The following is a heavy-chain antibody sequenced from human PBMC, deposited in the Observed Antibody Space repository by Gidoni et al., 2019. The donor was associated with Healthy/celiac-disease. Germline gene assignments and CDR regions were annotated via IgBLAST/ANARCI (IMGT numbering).Heavy chain of an antibody. J-gene: IGHJ6*03. CDR1: GFTFSNAW. CDR2: IKSKTDGGTT. V-gene: IGHV3-15*01. CDR3: TTAALGWYYYYMDV. D-gene: IGHD7-27*01. Sequence: EVQLVESGGGLVKPGGSLRLSRAASGFTFSNAWMSWVRQAPGKGREWVGRIKSKTDGGTTDYAAPVKGRFTIPRDDSKNTLYLQMNSLKTEDTAVYYCTTAALGWYYYYMDVWGKGTTVTVSS.